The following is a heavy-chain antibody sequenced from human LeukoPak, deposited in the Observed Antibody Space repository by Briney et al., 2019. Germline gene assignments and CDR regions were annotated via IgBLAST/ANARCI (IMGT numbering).Heavy chain of an antibody. CDR3: ARDLKITMVRGVIVWFDP. CDR1: GYTFTSCA. V-gene: IGHV7-4-1*02. D-gene: IGHD3-10*01. Sequence: ASVKVSCKASGYTFTSCAMNWVRQAPGQGLEWMGWINTNTGNPTYAQGFTGRFVFSLDTSVSTAYLQISSLKAEDTAVYYCARDLKITMVRGVIVWFDPWGQGTLVTVSS. CDR2: INTNTGNP. J-gene: IGHJ5*02.